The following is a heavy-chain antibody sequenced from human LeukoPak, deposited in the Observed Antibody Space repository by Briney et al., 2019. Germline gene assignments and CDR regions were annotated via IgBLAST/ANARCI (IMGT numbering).Heavy chain of an antibody. CDR2: ISSSGSNI. Sequence: GRSLRLSCAASGFTLSSYEMNWVRQAPGKGLEWVSYISSSGSNIYYADSVKGRFTISRDNAKNSLYLQMNSLRAEDTAVYYCARGWISDSFDYWGQGTLVTVSS. V-gene: IGHV3-48*03. D-gene: IGHD5-12*01. CDR3: ARGWISDSFDY. CDR1: GFTLSSYE. J-gene: IGHJ4*02.